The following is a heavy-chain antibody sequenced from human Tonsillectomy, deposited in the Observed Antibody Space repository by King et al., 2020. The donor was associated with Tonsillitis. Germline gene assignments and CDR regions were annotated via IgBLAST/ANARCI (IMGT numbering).Heavy chain of an antibody. D-gene: IGHD3-9*01. Sequence: VQLVETGGGLVQPGGSLRLSCAASGFTFSSYAMSWVRQAPGKGLEWGSVIYSGGSSAYYADPVKGRFTISSDNSKNTLYLQMNSLRAEATAVYYCAKDMYYDILTGYSAIDIWGQGTMVTVSS. V-gene: IGHV3-23*03. J-gene: IGHJ3*02. CDR1: GFTFSSYA. CDR2: IYSGGSSA. CDR3: AKDMYYDILTGYSAIDI.